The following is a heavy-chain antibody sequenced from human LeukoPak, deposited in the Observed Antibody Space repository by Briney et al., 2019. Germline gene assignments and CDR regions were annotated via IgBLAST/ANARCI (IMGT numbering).Heavy chain of an antibody. Sequence: GGSLRLSCAASGFTFSSYAMHWVRQAPGKGLEWVAVISYDGSNKYYADSVKGRFTISRDNSKNTLYLQMNSLRAEDTAVYYCAKEGPVKYYYDSSGYYGYFDYWGQGTLVTVSS. CDR3: AKEGPVKYYYDSSGYYGYFDY. J-gene: IGHJ4*02. CDR2: ISYDGSNK. D-gene: IGHD3-22*01. V-gene: IGHV3-30-3*01. CDR1: GFTFSSYA.